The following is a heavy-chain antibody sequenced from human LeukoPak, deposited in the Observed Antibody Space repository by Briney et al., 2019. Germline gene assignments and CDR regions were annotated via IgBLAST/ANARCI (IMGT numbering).Heavy chain of an antibody. CDR3: ARDLVAAEGRDSYNYEGF. CDR2: ITPNSGGT. Sequence: ASVKVSCKASGYTFTGSYMHWVRQAPGQGLEWVGRITPNSGGTNSAQKFQGRLTMTRDMSIRTAYMELSSMRSDDTAVYYCARDLVAAEGRDSYNYEGFWGQGTLVTVSS. D-gene: IGHD5-24*01. J-gene: IGHJ4*02. V-gene: IGHV1-2*06. CDR1: GYTFTGSY.